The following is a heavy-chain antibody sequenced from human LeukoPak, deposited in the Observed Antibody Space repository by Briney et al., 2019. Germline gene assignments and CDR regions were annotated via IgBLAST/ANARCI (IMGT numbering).Heavy chain of an antibody. CDR3: ARGRWLQALYYSDY. J-gene: IGHJ4*02. D-gene: IGHD5-24*01. CDR2: ISDSGVST. Sequence: PGGSLRLSCAASGFTFSSYAMSWVRQAPGKGLEWVSTISDSGVSTYYADSVKGRFTISRDNSKNTLYMQMNSLRAEDTAVYYCARGRWLQALYYSDYWGQGTLVTVSS. V-gene: IGHV3-23*01. CDR1: GFTFSSYA.